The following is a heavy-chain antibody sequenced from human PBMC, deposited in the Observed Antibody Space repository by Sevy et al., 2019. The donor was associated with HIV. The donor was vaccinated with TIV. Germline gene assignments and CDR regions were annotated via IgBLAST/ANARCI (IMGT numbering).Heavy chain of an antibody. D-gene: IGHD1-26*01. CDR2: ISSKSGSI. Sequence: GGSLRLSCAASGFTFDEYAMHWVRQAPGKGLEWVAGISSKSGSIGYVDSVKGRFTISRDNSKNTLYLQMNSLRAQDTAVYYCAKDLLQLTIKELAQDYYYGMDVWGQGTTVTVSS. J-gene: IGHJ6*02. V-gene: IGHV3-9*01. CDR3: AKDLLQLTIKELAQDYYYGMDV. CDR1: GFTFDEYA.